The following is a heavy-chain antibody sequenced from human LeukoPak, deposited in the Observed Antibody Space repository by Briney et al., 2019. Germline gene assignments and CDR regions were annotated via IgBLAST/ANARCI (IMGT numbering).Heavy chain of an antibody. Sequence: SETLCLTCTVSGGSISSGGYYWSWIRQHPGKGLEWIGYIYNSGSTYYNPSLKSRVTISVDTSKNQFSLKLSSVTAADTAVYYCARVRGRWLQFFDLWGRGTLVTVSS. V-gene: IGHV4-31*02. D-gene: IGHD5-24*01. J-gene: IGHJ2*01. CDR2: IYNSGST. CDR3: ARVRGRWLQFFDL. CDR1: GGSISSGGYY.